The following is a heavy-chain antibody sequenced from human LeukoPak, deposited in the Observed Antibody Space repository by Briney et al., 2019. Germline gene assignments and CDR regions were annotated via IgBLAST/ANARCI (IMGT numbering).Heavy chain of an antibody. CDR3: ATGHQLGYCSSTSCYQ. V-gene: IGHV1-46*01. CDR2: INPSGGST. Sequence: ASVKVSCKASGYTFTSYYMHWVRQAPGQGLEWMGIINPSGGSTSYAQKFQGRVTMTRDTSTSTVYMELSSLRSEDTAVYYCATGHQLGYCSSTSCYQWGQGTLVTVSS. CDR1: GYTFTSYY. D-gene: IGHD2-2*01. J-gene: IGHJ4*02.